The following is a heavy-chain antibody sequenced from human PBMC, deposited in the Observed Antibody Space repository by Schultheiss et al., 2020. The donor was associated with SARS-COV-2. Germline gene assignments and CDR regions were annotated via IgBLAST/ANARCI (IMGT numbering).Heavy chain of an antibody. CDR1: GFTFSTFG. Sequence: GGSLRLSCAASGFTFSTFGVHWVRQAPGKGLEWVAVISYDGSNKYYADSVKGRFTISRDNSKNTLYLQMNSLRAEDTAVYYCARDWGYAQRGWYYGMDVWGQGTTVTVSS. CDR3: ARDWGYAQRGWYYGMDV. CDR2: ISYDGSNK. D-gene: IGHD5-12*01. J-gene: IGHJ6*02. V-gene: IGHV3-30*03.